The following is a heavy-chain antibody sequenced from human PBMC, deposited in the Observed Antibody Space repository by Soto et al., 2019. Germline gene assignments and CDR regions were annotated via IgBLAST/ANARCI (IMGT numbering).Heavy chain of an antibody. CDR3: AKRPASIITFDY. D-gene: IGHD2-2*01. V-gene: IGHV3-23*01. Sequence: PGGSLRLSFAASGFTFSNYAMSWVRQAPGKGLEWVSTISGNGGSTYYADSVKGRFTISRDNSKNMLFLQINSLRDDDSAVYYCAKRPASIITFDYWGQGTPVTVSS. CDR2: ISGNGGST. CDR1: GFTFSNYA. J-gene: IGHJ4*02.